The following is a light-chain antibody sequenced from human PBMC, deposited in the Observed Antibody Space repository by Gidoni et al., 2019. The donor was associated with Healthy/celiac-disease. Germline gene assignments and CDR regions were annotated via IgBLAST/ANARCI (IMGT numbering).Light chain of an antibody. CDR1: QSVSSY. V-gene: IGKV3-11*01. CDR2: DAS. Sequence: EIVLTQSPATLSLSPGERATLSCRASQSVSSYLALYQQKPGQAPRLLIYDASNRATGIPARFSGSGSGTDFTLTISSLEPEDFAVYYCQQRSNWPPLLTFGGGTKVEIK. J-gene: IGKJ4*01. CDR3: QQRSNWPPLLT.